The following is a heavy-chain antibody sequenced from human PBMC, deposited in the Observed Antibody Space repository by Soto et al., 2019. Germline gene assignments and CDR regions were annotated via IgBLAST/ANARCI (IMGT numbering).Heavy chain of an antibody. D-gene: IGHD6-13*01. J-gene: IGHJ4*02. V-gene: IGHV1-58*01. CDR2: IVVGSGNT. Sequence: ASVKVSCKASGFTFTSSAVQWVRQARGQRLEWIGRIVVGSGNTNYAQKLQERVTITRDMSTSTAYMELSSLRSEDTAVYYCAAERIAAAGDYFDYWGQGTMVTVYS. CDR1: GFTFTSSA. CDR3: AAERIAAAGDYFDY.